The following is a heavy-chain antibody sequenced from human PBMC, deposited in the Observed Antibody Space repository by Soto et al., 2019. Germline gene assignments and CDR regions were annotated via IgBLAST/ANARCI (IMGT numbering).Heavy chain of an antibody. Sequence: QGQLVESGGGVVQPGRSLRLSCAASGFTFSTYGMHWVRQAPGKGLEWVATISYDGGKQYYADSVKGRFTISRDNSKNTLSLQMNSLRGEDTAVYHCAKDLGTYGLWTGQYYYYYGMDVWGQGTTVTVSS. CDR1: GFTFSTYG. CDR3: AKDLGTYGLWTGQYYYYYGMDV. J-gene: IGHJ6*02. D-gene: IGHD3-3*01. CDR2: ISYDGGKQ. V-gene: IGHV3-30*18.